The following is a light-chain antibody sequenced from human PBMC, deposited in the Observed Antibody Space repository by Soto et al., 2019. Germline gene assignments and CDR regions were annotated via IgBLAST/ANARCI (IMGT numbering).Light chain of an antibody. CDR3: CSYAGGSSTYV. Sequence: QSALTQPRSVSGSPGQSVTISCTGTSIDVTGYNYVSWYQHHPDKAPKLIIYNVNQRPSGVPDRFSGSRSGNTASLTISGLQAEDEADYYCCSYAGGSSTYVLGTGTKVNVL. CDR2: NVN. J-gene: IGLJ1*01. V-gene: IGLV2-11*01. CDR1: SIDVTGYNY.